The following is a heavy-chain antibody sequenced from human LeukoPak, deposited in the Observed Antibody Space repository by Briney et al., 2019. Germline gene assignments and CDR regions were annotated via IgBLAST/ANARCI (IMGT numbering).Heavy chain of an antibody. CDR1: GFTFSSYA. V-gene: IGHV3-23*01. Sequence: GGSLRLSCAASGFTFSSYAMSWVRQAPGKGPEWVSAISGSGGSTYYADSVKGRFTISRDNSKNTLYLQMNSLRAEDTAVYYCAKDLVVDTAMAPYYYYGMDVWGQGTTVTVSS. D-gene: IGHD5-18*01. J-gene: IGHJ6*02. CDR3: AKDLVVDTAMAPYYYYGMDV. CDR2: ISGSGGST.